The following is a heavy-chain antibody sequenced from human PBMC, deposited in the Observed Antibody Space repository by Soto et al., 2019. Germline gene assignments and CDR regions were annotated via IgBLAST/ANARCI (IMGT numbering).Heavy chain of an antibody. Sequence: QVQLVQSGAEVKKPGASVKVSCKASGYTFTSYDINWVRQATGQGLEWMGWMNPNSGNTGYAQKFQGRVTMTRNNSISTAYMELRSLRSEDTAVYYCARNGCSGGSCYYYYYYMAVWGKGTTVTVSS. CDR2: MNPNSGNT. V-gene: IGHV1-8*01. D-gene: IGHD2-15*01. CDR3: ARNGCSGGSCYYYYYYMAV. J-gene: IGHJ6*03. CDR1: GYTFTSYD.